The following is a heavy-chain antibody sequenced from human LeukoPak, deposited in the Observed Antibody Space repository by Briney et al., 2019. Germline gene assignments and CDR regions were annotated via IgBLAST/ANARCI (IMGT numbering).Heavy chain of an antibody. J-gene: IGHJ6*03. Sequence: ETLSLTCTVSGGSITNYYWNWVRQPPGKGLEWIGYFYYSGSTHYNPSLKSRVTISVDTSKNQFSLNLSSVTAADTAVYYCARVWGVGSNYYYYMDVWGKGTTVTISS. CDR3: ARVWGVGSNYYYYMDV. V-gene: IGHV4-59*01. CDR1: GGSITNYY. CDR2: FYYSGST. D-gene: IGHD3-16*01.